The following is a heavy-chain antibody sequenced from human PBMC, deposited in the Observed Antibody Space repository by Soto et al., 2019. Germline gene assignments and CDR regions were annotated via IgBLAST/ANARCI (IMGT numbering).Heavy chain of an antibody. D-gene: IGHD3-10*01. CDR2: INPNSGGT. CDR1: GYTFTGYY. Sequence: ASVKVSCKASGYTFTGYYMHWVRQAPGQGLEWMGWINPNSGGTNYAQKIKGRVTMTRDTSIRPAYMELSRLRSDDTSVYCCARVRRALTLPSGWFDPWGQGTLVTVSS. V-gene: IGHV1-2*02. J-gene: IGHJ5*02. CDR3: ARVRRALTLPSGWFDP.